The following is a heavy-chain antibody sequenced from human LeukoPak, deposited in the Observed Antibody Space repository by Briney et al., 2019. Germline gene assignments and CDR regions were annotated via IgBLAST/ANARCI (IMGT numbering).Heavy chain of an antibody. CDR2: IYPGDSDT. CDR1: GYGFTSYW. Sequence: GESLKISCKGSGYGFTSYWIGWVRQMPGKGLEWMGIIYPGDSDTRYSPSFQGQVTISADKSISTAYLQWSSLKASDTAMYYCARHSKHYYYYYYMDVWGKGTTVTVSS. CDR3: ARHSKHYYYYYYMDV. V-gene: IGHV5-51*01. J-gene: IGHJ6*03.